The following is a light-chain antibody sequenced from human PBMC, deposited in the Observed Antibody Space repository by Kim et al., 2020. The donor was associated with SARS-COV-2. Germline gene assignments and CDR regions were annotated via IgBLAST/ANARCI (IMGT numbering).Light chain of an antibody. J-gene: IGKJ1*01. CDR1: QSVTSD. CDR3: QQYNKWPRT. Sequence: VSPGEKATLTCRASQSVTSDLAWYQQKPGQAPRLLIAGAFTRSKGVPARFTGSGSETDFTLTISSLQSEDYGVYYCQQYNKWPRTFGQGTKVDIK. CDR2: GAF. V-gene: IGKV3-15*01.